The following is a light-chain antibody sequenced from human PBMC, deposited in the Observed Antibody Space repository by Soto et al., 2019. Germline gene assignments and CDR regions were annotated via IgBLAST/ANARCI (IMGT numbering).Light chain of an antibody. J-gene: IGKJ4*01. CDR2: WAS. V-gene: IGKV4-1*01. CDR1: KTLFYSPNNKNY. Sequence: DIVMTQSPDSLTVSLGERATINCRSSKTLFYSPNNKNYLAWFQQKAGQPPKLLIYWASTRESGVPDRFSGGGSGTDFTLTISNLQPEDVAVYYCQQYYDTRPTFGGGTKVEIK. CDR3: QQYYDTRPT.